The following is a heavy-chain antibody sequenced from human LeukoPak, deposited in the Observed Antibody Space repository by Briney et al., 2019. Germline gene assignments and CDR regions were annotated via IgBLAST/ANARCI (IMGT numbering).Heavy chain of an antibody. CDR1: GFTFSSYA. J-gene: IGHJ4*02. CDR3: AKDRGYGSGSYFDY. CDR2: ISGSGGST. V-gene: IGHV3-23*01. Sequence: AGSLRRSCAASGFTFSSYAMSWVRGAPGKGQEWVSAISGSGGSTYYGDSVKGRCTSSRDNSKNTLYLQMNSLRAEDTAVYYCAKDRGYGSGSYFDYWGQGTLVTVSS. D-gene: IGHD3-10*01.